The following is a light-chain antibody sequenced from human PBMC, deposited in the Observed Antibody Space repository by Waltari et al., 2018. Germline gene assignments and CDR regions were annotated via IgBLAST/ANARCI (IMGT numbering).Light chain of an antibody. CDR3: QQYYSTPWT. V-gene: IGKV4-1*01. Sequence: DIVMTQSPDSLAVSLGERATINCKSSQSGLYSSTNKRYLAWYQQKPGQPPKLLIYWASTREAGVPDRFSGSGSWADFSLAISSLQAEDVAVYYCQQYYSTPWTFGQGTKVEIK. CDR2: WAS. CDR1: QSGLYSSTNKRY. J-gene: IGKJ1*01.